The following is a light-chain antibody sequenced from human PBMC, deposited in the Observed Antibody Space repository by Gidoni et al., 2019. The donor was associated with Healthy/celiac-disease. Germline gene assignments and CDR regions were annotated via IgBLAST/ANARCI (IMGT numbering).Light chain of an antibody. CDR3: AACDDSLSGVV. Sequence: QSVLTQPPSASGTPGQRVTSSCSGSSSNLGSNYVYWYQQLPGTAPKPLISRNNQRPSGVPDRFSGSKSGTSASLAISGLRSEDEADYYCAACDDSLSGVVFGGGTKLTVL. CDR2: RNN. CDR1: SSNLGSNY. V-gene: IGLV1-47*01. J-gene: IGLJ2*01.